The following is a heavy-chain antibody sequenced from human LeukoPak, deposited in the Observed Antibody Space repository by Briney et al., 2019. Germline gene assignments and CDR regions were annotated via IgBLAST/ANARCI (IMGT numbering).Heavy chain of an antibody. CDR3: ARRDSSGYYNWFDP. D-gene: IGHD3-22*01. Sequence: SETLSLTCTVSGGSISSYYWSWLRQPPGKGLEWIGYIYYSGSTNYNPSLKSRVTISVDTSKNQFSLKLSSATAADTAVYYCARRDSSGYYNWFDPWGQGTLVTVSS. CDR2: IYYSGST. CDR1: GGSISSYY. J-gene: IGHJ5*02. V-gene: IGHV4-59*01.